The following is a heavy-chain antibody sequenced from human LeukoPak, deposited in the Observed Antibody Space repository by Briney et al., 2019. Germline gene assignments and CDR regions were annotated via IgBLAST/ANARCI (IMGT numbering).Heavy chain of an antibody. D-gene: IGHD3-10*01. J-gene: IGHJ4*02. CDR1: GYTFTGYY. Sequence: ASVKVSCKASGYTFTGYYMHWVRQAPGKGLEWMGGFDPEDGETIYAQKFQGRVTMTEDTSTDTAYMELSSLRSEDTAVYYCATDPGGANFDYWGQGTLVTVSS. V-gene: IGHV1-24*01. CDR3: ATDPGGANFDY. CDR2: FDPEDGET.